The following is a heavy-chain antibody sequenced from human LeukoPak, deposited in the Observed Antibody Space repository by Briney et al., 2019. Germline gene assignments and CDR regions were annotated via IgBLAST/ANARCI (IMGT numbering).Heavy chain of an antibody. D-gene: IGHD3-10*01. Sequence: KPGGSLRLSCTASGFTFGDYAMSWFRQAPGKGLEWVGFIRSKAYGGTTEYAASVKGRFTISRDDSKSIAYLQMNSLKTEDTAVYYCTRDTRRGIGSESYYIWGQGTLATVSS. J-gene: IGHJ4*02. CDR1: GFTFGDYA. CDR2: IRSKAYGGTT. V-gene: IGHV3-49*05. CDR3: TRDTRRGIGSESYYI.